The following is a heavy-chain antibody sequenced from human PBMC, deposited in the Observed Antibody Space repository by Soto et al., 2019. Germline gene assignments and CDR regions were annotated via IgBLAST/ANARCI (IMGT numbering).Heavy chain of an antibody. CDR1: GGSISSYY. CDR2: IYYSGST. Sequence: QVQLQESGPGLVKPSETLSLTCTVSGGSISSYYWSWIRQPPGKGLEWIGDIYYSGSTNFNPSLKRRVTISVDTSKNQFSPRLSSVTAADTAVYYCARAWGRVFDYWGQGTLVTVSS. V-gene: IGHV4-59*01. J-gene: IGHJ4*02. D-gene: IGHD3-16*01. CDR3: ARAWGRVFDY.